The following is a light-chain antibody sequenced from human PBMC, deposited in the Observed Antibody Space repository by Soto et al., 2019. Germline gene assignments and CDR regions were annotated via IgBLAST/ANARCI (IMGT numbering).Light chain of an antibody. CDR3: QHRSDWPST. CDR2: DAS. V-gene: IGKV3-11*01. J-gene: IGKJ4*01. CDR1: QSVGSY. Sequence: EIVLTQSPATLPLSPGDRATLSCRASQSVGSYLGWYQQRPGQAPRLLIYDASNRATGIPARFSGSGSGTDFTLTISSLEPEDFAVYYCQHRSDWPSTFGGGTKVEIK.